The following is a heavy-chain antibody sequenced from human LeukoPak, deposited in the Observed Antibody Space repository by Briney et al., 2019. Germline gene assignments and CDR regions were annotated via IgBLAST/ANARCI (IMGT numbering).Heavy chain of an antibody. CDR3: ARDRRELGFDY. V-gene: IGHV4-59*01. Sequence: PSETLSLTCTVSGGSISSYYWSWIRQPPGTGLEWIGYIYYSGSTNYNPSLKSRVTISVDTSKNQFSLKLSSVTAADTAVYYCARDRRELGFDYWGQGTLVTVSS. J-gene: IGHJ4*02. CDR2: IYYSGST. D-gene: IGHD1-26*01. CDR1: GGSISSYY.